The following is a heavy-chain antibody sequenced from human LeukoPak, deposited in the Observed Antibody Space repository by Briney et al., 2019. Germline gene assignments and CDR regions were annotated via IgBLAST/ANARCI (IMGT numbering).Heavy chain of an antibody. CDR2: IKSRSDGGTT. V-gene: IGHV3-15*01. Sequence: GGSLRLSCATSGFIFSDAWMTWVRQAPGKGLEWVGRIKSRSDGGTTDYAAPVRGRFGISRDDSRNTLYLQMNSLKTEDTAVYYCTTGRVFYYDSSGSYNYYYYMEVWGQGTAVTVSS. CDR1: GFIFSDAW. D-gene: IGHD3-22*01. J-gene: IGHJ6*03. CDR3: TTGRVFYYDSSGSYNYYYYMEV.